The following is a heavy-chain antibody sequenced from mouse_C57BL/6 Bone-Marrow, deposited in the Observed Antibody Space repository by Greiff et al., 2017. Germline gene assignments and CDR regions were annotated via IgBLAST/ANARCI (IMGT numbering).Heavy chain of an antibody. CDR3: TIYSNYDAMDY. D-gene: IGHD2-5*01. CDR1: GFNFKDDY. V-gene: IGHV14-4*01. Sequence: EVQLQQSGAELVRPRASVKLSCTASGFNFKDDYMHWVKQRPEQGLEWIGWIDPENGDTEYASKFQGKATITADTSSNTAYLQLSSRTSEDTAVYYCTIYSNYDAMDYWGQGTSVTVSS. CDR2: IDPENGDT. J-gene: IGHJ4*01.